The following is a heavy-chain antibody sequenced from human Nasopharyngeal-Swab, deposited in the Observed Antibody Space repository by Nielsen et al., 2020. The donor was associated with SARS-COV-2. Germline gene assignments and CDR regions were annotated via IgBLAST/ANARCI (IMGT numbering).Heavy chain of an antibody. D-gene: IGHD3-3*01. CDR2: ISGSGSRT. CDR3: AKGRKAGTIFGVVRCFDY. Sequence: GESLKISCGASGFTFSSYAMSWVRQAPGKGLEWVSAISGSGSRTYYADSVKGRFTLSRDNSQSTLYLQMNSLRAEDTAVYYCAKGRKAGTIFGVVRCFDYWGQGTLVTVSS. CDR1: GFTFSSYA. J-gene: IGHJ4*02. V-gene: IGHV3-23*01.